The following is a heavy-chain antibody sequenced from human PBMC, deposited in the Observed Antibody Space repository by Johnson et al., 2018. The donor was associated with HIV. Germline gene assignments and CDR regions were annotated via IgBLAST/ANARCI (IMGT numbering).Heavy chain of an antibody. V-gene: IGHV3-15*01. CDR2: IKSKVDGGTT. Sequence: VQLVESGGGFVKPGGSLRLSCAASGFTFSDAWMNWVRQSPGKGLEWVGRIKSKVDGGTTDFPAPVKGRFSISRDDSKHTVYLQMNSLKSEDTAVYYCTTEGDAFDIWGQGTMVTVSS. CDR3: TTEGDAFDI. CDR1: GFTFSDAW. J-gene: IGHJ3*02.